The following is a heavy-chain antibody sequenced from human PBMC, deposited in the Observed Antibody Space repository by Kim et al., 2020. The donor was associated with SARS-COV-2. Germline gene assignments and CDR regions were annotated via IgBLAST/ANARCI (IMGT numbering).Heavy chain of an antibody. Sequence: GGSLRLSCAASGFTFSSYEMNWVRQAPGKGLEWVSYISSSGSTIYYADSVKGRFTISRDNAKNSLYLQMNSLRAEDTAVYYCARDKPHSTSVGVVIGHFDIWGQGTMVTVSS. D-gene: IGHD3-3*01. CDR3: ARDKPHSTSVGVVIGHFDI. J-gene: IGHJ3*02. V-gene: IGHV3-48*03. CDR1: GFTFSSYE. CDR2: ISSSGSTI.